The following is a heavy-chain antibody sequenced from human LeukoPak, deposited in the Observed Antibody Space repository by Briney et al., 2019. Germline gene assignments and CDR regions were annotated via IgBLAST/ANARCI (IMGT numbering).Heavy chain of an antibody. J-gene: IGHJ4*02. D-gene: IGHD7-27*01. Sequence: GASVTVSCKASGYIFTSYYMHWVRQAPGQGLEWMGIINPSSGSTSYAQKFQDRVKMTRDTSRSTVYMELSSLRSEDTAVYYCARRAGDHYYFDYWGQGTLVTVSS. CDR2: INPSSGST. CDR3: ARRAGDHYYFDY. CDR1: GYIFTSYY. V-gene: IGHV1-46*01.